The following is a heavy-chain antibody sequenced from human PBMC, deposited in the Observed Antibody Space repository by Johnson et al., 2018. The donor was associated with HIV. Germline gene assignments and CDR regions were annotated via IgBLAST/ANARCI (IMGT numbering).Heavy chain of an antibody. CDR1: GFTFSSYA. Sequence: EVQLVESGGGVVQPGRSLRLSCAASGFTFSSYAMHWVRQAPGKGLEWVSGISWNSGSIGYADSVKGRFTISRDNAKNSLYLQMNSLRAEDTALYYCARAGSSGWSNDAFDIWGQGTMVTVSS. V-gene: IGHV3-9*01. CDR2: ISWNSGSI. CDR3: ARAGSSGWSNDAFDI. J-gene: IGHJ3*02. D-gene: IGHD6-19*01.